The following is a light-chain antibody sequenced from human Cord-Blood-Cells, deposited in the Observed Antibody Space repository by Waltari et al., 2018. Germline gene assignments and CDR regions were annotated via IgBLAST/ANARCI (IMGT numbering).Light chain of an antibody. CDR2: DAS. CDR3: KQYNSYPYT. CDR1: HSISSW. Sequence: DIQMCQSPSTLSPSLGDRVTITRRARHSISSWLDWYQQKPGKAPKLLIYDASSLESGVPSRFSGSGSGTEFTLTISSLQPDDFATYYCKQYNSYPYTFGQGTKLEIK. J-gene: IGKJ2*01. V-gene: IGKV1-5*01.